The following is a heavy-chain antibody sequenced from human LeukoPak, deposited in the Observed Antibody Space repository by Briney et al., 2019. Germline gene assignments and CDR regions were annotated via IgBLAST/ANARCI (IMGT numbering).Heavy chain of an antibody. D-gene: IGHD1-26*01. CDR3: ARDPDPLIVGATTIDY. CDR2: IKQDGSEE. Sequence: GGSLRLSCAASGFTFSSYWMSWVRQAPGKGLEWVANIKQDGSEEYYVDSVKGRFTISRDNAKNSLYLQMNSLRAEDTAVYYCARDPDPLIVGATTIDYWGQGTLVTVSS. CDR1: GFTFSSYW. V-gene: IGHV3-7*01. J-gene: IGHJ4*02.